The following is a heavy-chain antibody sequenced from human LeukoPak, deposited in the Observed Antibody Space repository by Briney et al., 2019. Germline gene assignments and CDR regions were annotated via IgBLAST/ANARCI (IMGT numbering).Heavy chain of an antibody. CDR2: ISGSGGST. Sequence: GGSLRLSCAASGFTFSSYAMSWVRQAPGKGVEWVSAISGSGGSTYYADSVKGRFTISRDNSKNTLYLQMNSLRAEDTAVYYCAKDPMGGSGWFKNWFDPWGQGTLVTVSS. D-gene: IGHD6-19*01. CDR1: GFTFSSYA. CDR3: AKDPMGGSGWFKNWFDP. J-gene: IGHJ5*02. V-gene: IGHV3-23*01.